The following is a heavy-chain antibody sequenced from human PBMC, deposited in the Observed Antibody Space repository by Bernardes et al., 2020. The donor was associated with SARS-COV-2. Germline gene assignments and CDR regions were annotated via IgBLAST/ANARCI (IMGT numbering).Heavy chain of an antibody. CDR3: AKDVFRITIFGVVIPNLNWFDP. D-gene: IGHD3-3*01. J-gene: IGHJ5*02. Sequence: GGSLRLSCAASGFTFSSYAMSWVRQAPGKGLEWVSAISGSGGSTYYADSVKGRFTISRDNSKNTLYLQMNSLRAEDTAVYYCAKDVFRITIFGVVIPNLNWFDPWGQGTLVTVSS. V-gene: IGHV3-23*01. CDR1: GFTFSSYA. CDR2: ISGSGGST.